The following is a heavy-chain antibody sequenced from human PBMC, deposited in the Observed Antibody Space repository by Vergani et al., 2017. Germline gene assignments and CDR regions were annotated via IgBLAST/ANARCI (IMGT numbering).Heavy chain of an antibody. CDR2: IIPIFGTA. D-gene: IGHD2-2*01. CDR1: GGPFSSYA. V-gene: IGHV1-69*01. J-gene: IGHJ6*03. Sequence: QVQLVQSGAEVKKPGSSVKVPCKASGGPFSSYAISWVRQAPGQGLEWMGGIIPIFGTANYAQKFQGRVTITADESTGTAYMELSSLRSEDTAVYYCAEGYCSSTSCREYYYYYYMDVWGKGTTVTVSS. CDR3: AEGYCSSTSCREYYYYYYMDV.